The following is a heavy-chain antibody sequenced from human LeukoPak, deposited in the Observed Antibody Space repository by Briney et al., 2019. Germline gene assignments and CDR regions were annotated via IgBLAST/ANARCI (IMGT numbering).Heavy chain of an antibody. D-gene: IGHD1-26*01. CDR2: ISGSGGST. Sequence: GGSLRLSCAASGFTFSSYAMSWVRQAPGKGLEWVSAISGSGGSTYYADSVKGRFTISRDNSENTLYLQMNSLRAEDTAVYYCAKGRRSGSYYDLFDYWGQGTLVTVSS. V-gene: IGHV3-23*01. CDR1: GFTFSSYA. CDR3: AKGRRSGSYYDLFDY. J-gene: IGHJ4*02.